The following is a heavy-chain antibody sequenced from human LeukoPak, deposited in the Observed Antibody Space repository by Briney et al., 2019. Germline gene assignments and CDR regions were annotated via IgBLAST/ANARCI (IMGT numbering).Heavy chain of an antibody. CDR1: GGSISSSGYY. D-gene: IGHD1-26*01. CDR2: INYSGTT. CDR3: ARARGRWELLPFDY. V-gene: IGHV4-39*01. Sequence: SETLSLTCIVSGGSISSSGYYWGWIRQPPGKGLEWIGSINYSGTTYYNPSLRSRVTISVDTSKNQFSLKLSSVTAADTAVCYCARARGRWELLPFDYWGQGTLVTVSS. J-gene: IGHJ4*02.